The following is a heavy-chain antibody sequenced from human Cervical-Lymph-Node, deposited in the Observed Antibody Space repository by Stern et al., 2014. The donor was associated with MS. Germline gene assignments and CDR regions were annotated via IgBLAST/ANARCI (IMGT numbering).Heavy chain of an antibody. Sequence: EVQLVESGGGLVQPWGSLRLSCATSGFTFNNYFISWVRQAPGQGLGRVSAISGSGGSTYYVDSVKGRFTISSDYSRNTVYLQMNSLRAEDTAVYYCAKDLNPIRAWGQGTLVTVSS. CDR2: ISGSGGST. CDR1: GFTFNNYF. J-gene: IGHJ5*02. V-gene: IGHV3-23*04. CDR3: AKDLNPIRA.